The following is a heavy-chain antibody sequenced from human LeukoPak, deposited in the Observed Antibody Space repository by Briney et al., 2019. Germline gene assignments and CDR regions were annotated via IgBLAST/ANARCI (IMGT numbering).Heavy chain of an antibody. CDR1: GFTFSSYA. Sequence: GGSLRLSCAASGFTFSSYAMSWVRQAPGKGLEWISGIRSAVETTHYADSVKGRFIISRDDSKNALSLQLNSLRPEDTALYYCAEHFCTGLDCSLFDSWGQGTLVTVSS. D-gene: IGHD3/OR15-3a*01. CDR2: IRSAVETT. V-gene: IGHV3-23*01. J-gene: IGHJ4*02. CDR3: AEHFCTGLDCSLFDS.